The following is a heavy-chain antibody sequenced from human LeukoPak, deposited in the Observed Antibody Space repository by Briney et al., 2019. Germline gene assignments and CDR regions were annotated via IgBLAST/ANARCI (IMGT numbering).Heavy chain of an antibody. D-gene: IGHD3-10*01. CDR1: GYNFISYW. CDR2: IDPSDSYT. CDR3: ATSMVRGVSKRGAFDI. V-gene: IGHV5-10-1*01. Sequence: GESLKISCKGSGYNFISYWISWVRQMPGKGLEWMGTIDPSDSYTNYSPSFQGHVTISTDESISTAYLQWSNLKASDTAIYYCATSMVRGVSKRGAFDIWGQGTRVTISS. J-gene: IGHJ3*02.